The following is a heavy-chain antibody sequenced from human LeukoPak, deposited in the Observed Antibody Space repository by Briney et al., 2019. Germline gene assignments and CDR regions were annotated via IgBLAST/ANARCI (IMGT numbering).Heavy chain of an antibody. J-gene: IGHJ4*02. D-gene: IGHD2-21*01. CDR1: GFTFSSYG. CDR3: AKSDCGTIGCKLLNY. Sequence: GGSLRLSCAASGFTFSSYGMHWVRQAPGKGLEWVAFIRYDGSNKYYADSVKGRFTISRDNSKDTLYLLMNSLRAEDTAVYYCAKSDCGTIGCKLLNYWGQGTLVTVSS. CDR2: IRYDGSNK. V-gene: IGHV3-30*02.